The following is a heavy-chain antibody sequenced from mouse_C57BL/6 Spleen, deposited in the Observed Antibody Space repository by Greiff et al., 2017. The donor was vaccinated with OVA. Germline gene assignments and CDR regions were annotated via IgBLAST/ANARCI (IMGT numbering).Heavy chain of an antibody. J-gene: IGHJ4*01. CDR3: AARIYYDYSYAMDY. Sequence: VQLQQSGPELVKPGASVKIPCKASGYTFTDYNMDWVKQSHGKSLEWIGDINPNNGGTIYNQKFKGKATLTVDKSSSTAYMELRSLTSEDTAVYYCAARIYYDYSYAMDYWGQGTSVTVSS. CDR2: INPNNGGT. CDR1: GYTFTDYN. V-gene: IGHV1-18*01. D-gene: IGHD2-4*01.